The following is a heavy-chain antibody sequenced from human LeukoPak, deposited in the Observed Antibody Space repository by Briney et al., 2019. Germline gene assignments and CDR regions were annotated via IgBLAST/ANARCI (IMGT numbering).Heavy chain of an antibody. V-gene: IGHV4-31*03. CDR1: GGSISSGGYY. CDR3: ARGIVVVPAAIPYNWFDP. Sequence: SETLSLTCTVSGGSISSGGYYWSWIRQHPGKGLEWIGYIYYSGGTYYSPSLKSRVTISVDTSKNQFSLKLSSVTAADTAVYYCARGIVVVPAAIPYNWFDPWGQGTLVTVSS. J-gene: IGHJ5*02. CDR2: IYYSGGT. D-gene: IGHD2-2*02.